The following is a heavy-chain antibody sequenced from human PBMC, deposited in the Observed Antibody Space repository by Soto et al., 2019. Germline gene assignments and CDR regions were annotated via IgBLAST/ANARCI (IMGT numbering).Heavy chain of an antibody. CDR2: IFVTGAT. D-gene: IGHD3-10*01. J-gene: IGHJ4*02. Sequence: QVQLQESGPGLVKPSETLSLICFVSGEAVGSGQSYWNWIRQAPGKGLEWIGHIFVTGATKYSASLKSRVTMSVDTSKSQISLNLTSVTAADSATYFCARDGPTGSGSYWDYFDLWGQGTLVTVSS. CDR3: ARDGPTGSGSYWDYFDL. CDR1: GEAVGSGQSY. V-gene: IGHV4-61*01.